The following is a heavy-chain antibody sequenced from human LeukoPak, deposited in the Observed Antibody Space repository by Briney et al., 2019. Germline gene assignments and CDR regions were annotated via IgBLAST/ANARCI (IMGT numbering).Heavy chain of an antibody. Sequence: SETLSLTCTVSGYSISSGYYWGWIRQPPGKGLEWIGSIYHSGSTYYNPSLKSRVTISVDTSKNQFSLKLSSVTAADTAVYYCASTDRITILGVASDWGQGTLVTVSS. CDR1: GYSISSGYY. J-gene: IGHJ4*02. V-gene: IGHV4-38-2*02. CDR3: ASTDRITILGVASD. CDR2: IYHSGST. D-gene: IGHD3-3*01.